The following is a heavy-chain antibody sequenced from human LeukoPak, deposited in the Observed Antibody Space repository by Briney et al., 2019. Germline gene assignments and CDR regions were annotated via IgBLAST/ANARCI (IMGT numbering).Heavy chain of an antibody. J-gene: IGHJ4*02. V-gene: IGHV3-43*02. CDR2: IGGDGVST. CDR3: ARDPYSSSSGSGDY. Sequence: TGGSLRLSCVASGLPIADFAMHWVRQAPGKGLEWVSLIGGDGVSTFYADSVKGRFTISRDNARNTLFLQMNSLRAEDTAVYYCARDPYSSSSGSGDYWGQGTLVTVSS. D-gene: IGHD6-13*01. CDR1: GLPIADFA.